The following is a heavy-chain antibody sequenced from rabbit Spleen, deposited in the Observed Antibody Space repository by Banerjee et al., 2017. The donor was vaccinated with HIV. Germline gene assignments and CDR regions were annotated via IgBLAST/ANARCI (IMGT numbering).Heavy chain of an antibody. CDR1: GFTLNSYG. CDR3: ARGNVIDFYDL. Sequence: QSLEESGGGLVQPEGSLTLTCTASGFTLNSYGVSWVRQAPGKGLEWIGYIYGGSSGKTYYASWAKGRFTISKTSSTTVTLQMTSLTAADTATYFCARGNVIDFYDLWGQGTLVTV. J-gene: IGHJ4*01. V-gene: IGHV1S40*01. CDR2: IYGGSSGKT. D-gene: IGHD1-1*01.